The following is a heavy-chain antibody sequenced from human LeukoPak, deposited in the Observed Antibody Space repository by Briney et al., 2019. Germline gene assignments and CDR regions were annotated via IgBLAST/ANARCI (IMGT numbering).Heavy chain of an antibody. CDR1: VGSISSGGYY. CDR3: AREGAIFGEPYYYYYMDV. D-gene: IGHD3-3*01. V-gene: IGHV4-31*03. J-gene: IGHJ6*03. Sequence: ASQTLSLTCTLSVGSISSGGYYWRRIPQHPGTGLEWIGYIYYNGSTHYNPPPTSRLPISVDTSKNHFSLKLSAVTAADTAVYYCAREGAIFGEPYYYYYMDVWGKGTTVTVSS. CDR2: IYYNGST.